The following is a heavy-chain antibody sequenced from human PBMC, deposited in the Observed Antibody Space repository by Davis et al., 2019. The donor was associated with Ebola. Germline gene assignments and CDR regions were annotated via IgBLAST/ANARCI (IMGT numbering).Heavy chain of an antibody. Sequence: MPSETLSLTCSVSGASVIIDRFHWTWIRQSPGKGLEWIGYIYYRGSTNYNPSLRNRVTISVDSSKNQFSLILTSVTAADTAVYYCARVHEYTDYFHFDPWGQGILVTVSS. CDR3: ARVHEYTDYFHFDP. D-gene: IGHD2/OR15-2a*01. CDR1: GASVIIDRFH. CDR2: IYYRGST. V-gene: IGHV4-61*01. J-gene: IGHJ5*02.